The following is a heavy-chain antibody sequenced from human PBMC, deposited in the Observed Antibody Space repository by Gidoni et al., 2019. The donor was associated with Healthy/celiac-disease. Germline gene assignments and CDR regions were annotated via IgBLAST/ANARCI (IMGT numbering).Heavy chain of an antibody. Sequence: QLQLQESGPGLVKPSETLSLTCTVSGGSISSSSYYWGWIRQPPGKGLEWIGSIYYSGSTYYNPSLKSRVTISVDTSKNQFSLKLSSVTAADTAVYYCASQLRNHRETLVYYYYGMDVWGQGTTVTVSS. CDR2: IYYSGST. CDR1: GGSISSSSYY. CDR3: ASQLRNHRETLVYYYYGMDV. D-gene: IGHD4-17*01. J-gene: IGHJ6*02. V-gene: IGHV4-39*01.